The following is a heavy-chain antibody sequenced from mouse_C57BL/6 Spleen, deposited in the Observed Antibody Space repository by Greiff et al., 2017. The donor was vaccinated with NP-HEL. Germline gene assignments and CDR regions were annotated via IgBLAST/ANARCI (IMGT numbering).Heavy chain of an antibody. V-gene: IGHV1-69*01. D-gene: IGHD1-1*02. CDR1: GYTFTSYW. CDR3: ARGVGLRFAY. CDR2: IDPSDSYT. J-gene: IGHJ3*01. Sequence: VQLQQPGAELVMPGASVKLSCKASGYTFTSYWMHWVKQRPGQGLEWIGEIDPSDSYTNYNQKFKGKSTLTVDKSSSTAYMQLSSLTSEDSAVYYCARGVGLRFAYWGQGTLVTVSA.